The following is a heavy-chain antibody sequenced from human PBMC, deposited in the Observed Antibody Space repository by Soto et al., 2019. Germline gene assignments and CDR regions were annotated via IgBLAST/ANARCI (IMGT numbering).Heavy chain of an antibody. Sequence: LRLSCAASGFTFSDYYMTWIRQAPGKGLEWVSYISSGGSSIYYADSVKGRFTISRDNAKNSLYLQMNSLRAEDTAMYYCAGLAIGTIIRGAPDFWGQGALVTVSS. CDR2: ISSGGSSI. D-gene: IGHD3-10*01. CDR3: AGLAIGTIIRGAPDF. CDR1: GFTFSDYY. J-gene: IGHJ4*02. V-gene: IGHV3-11*01.